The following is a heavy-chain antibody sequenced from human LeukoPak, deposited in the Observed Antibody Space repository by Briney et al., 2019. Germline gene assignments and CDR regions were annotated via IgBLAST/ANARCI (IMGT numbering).Heavy chain of an antibody. CDR1: GASISSSHYY. Sequence: SETLSLTCTVSGASISSSHYYWSWIRQPPGKGLEWIGYIYYSGSTNYNPSLKSRVTISVDTSKNQFSLKLSSVTAADTAVYYCARQTSRKGTFDYWGQGTLVTVSS. J-gene: IGHJ4*02. CDR2: IYYSGST. CDR3: ARQTSRKGTFDY. V-gene: IGHV4-61*05.